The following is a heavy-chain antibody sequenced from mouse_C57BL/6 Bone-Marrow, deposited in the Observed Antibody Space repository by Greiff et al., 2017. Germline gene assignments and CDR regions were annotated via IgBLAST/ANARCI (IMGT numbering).Heavy chain of an antibody. CDR2: IDPSDSYT. V-gene: IGHV1-69*01. D-gene: IGHD1-1*01. CDR1: GYTFTSYW. J-gene: IGHJ2*01. CDR3: ARDYYGSSYWSYYFDY. Sequence: QVQLQQPGAELVMPGASVKLSCKASGYTFTSYWMHWVKQRPGQGLEWNGEIDPSDSYTNYNQKFKGKSTLTVDKSSSTAYMQLSSLTSEDSAVYYCARDYYGSSYWSYYFDYWGQGTTLTVSS.